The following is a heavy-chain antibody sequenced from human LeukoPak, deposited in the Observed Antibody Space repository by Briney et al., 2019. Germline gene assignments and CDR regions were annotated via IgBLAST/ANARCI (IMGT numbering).Heavy chain of an antibody. CDR3: ATIAVAGHFDY. J-gene: IGHJ4*02. V-gene: IGHV4-61*02. D-gene: IGHD6-19*01. CDR2: IFTSGST. CDR1: GGSISSGRYY. Sequence: SQTLSLTCNVSGGSISSGRYYWSWIRLPAGKGLEWIGRIFTSGSTNYNPSLKSRVTISLDTSKNQFSLKLSSVTAADTAVYYCATIAVAGHFDYWGQGTLVTVSS.